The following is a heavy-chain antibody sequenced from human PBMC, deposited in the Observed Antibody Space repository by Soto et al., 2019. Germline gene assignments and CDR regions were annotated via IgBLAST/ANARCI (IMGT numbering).Heavy chain of an antibody. Sequence: QVQLVQSGAELRRPGSSVKVSCTASGGTFSTYDISWVRQAPGQGLEWMGGIIPAFDVTKFAQKFQGRLTITADKSTGTVYMELSSLSSEDTAVYYCARDRSSSWYNGTFYFDSWGQGTLVTVSS. CDR1: GGTFSTYD. V-gene: IGHV1-69*17. CDR3: ARDRSSSWYNGTFYFDS. J-gene: IGHJ4*02. CDR2: IIPAFDVT. D-gene: IGHD2-2*01.